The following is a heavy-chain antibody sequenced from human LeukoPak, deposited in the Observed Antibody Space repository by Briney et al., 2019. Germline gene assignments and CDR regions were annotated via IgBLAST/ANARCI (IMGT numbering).Heavy chain of an antibody. CDR1: GFTFDDYA. J-gene: IGHJ6*02. Sequence: PGGSLRLSCAASGFTFDDYAMHWVRQAPGKGLEWVSGISWNSGSIGYADSVKGRFTISRDNAMNSLYLQMNSLRAEDTALYYCAKDIPNYYDSSGFRGYGMDVWGQGTTVTVSS. CDR2: ISWNSGSI. V-gene: IGHV3-9*01. CDR3: AKDIPNYYDSSGFRGYGMDV. D-gene: IGHD3-22*01.